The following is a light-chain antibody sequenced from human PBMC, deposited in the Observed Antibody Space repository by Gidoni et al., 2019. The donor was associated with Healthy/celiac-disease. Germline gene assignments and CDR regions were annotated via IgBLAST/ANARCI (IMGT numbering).Light chain of an antibody. CDR3: QAWDSSTVV. J-gene: IGLJ2*01. CDR1: KLGDKY. V-gene: IGLV3-1*01. CDR2: QDS. Sequence: SYELPHPPSVSVSPGQTASITCSGDKLGDKYACWYQQKRGQSPVLVIDQDSKRPSGIPERFAGSNTGNTATLTISGTQAMDEADYYCQAWDSSTVVFGGGTKLTVL.